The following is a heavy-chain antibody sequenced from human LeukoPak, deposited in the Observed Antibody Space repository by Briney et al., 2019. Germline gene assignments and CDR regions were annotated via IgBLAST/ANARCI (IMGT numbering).Heavy chain of an antibody. CDR1: GYTFTSYG. J-gene: IGHJ4*02. CDR2: ISAYNGNT. CDR3: ARDLYCSGGSCYASICY. V-gene: IGHV1-18*01. Sequence: ASVKVSCKASGYTFTSYGISWVRQAPGQGLEWMGWISAYNGNTNYAQKLQGRVTMTTDTSTGTAYMELRSLRSDDTAVYYCARDLYCSGGSCYASICYWGQGTLVTVSS. D-gene: IGHD2-15*01.